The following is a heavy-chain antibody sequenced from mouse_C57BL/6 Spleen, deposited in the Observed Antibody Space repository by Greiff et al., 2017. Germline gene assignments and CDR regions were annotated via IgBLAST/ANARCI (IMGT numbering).Heavy chain of an antibody. CDR2: IDPSDSYT. CDR1: GYTFTSYW. Sequence: VQLQQPGAELVKPGASVKLSCKASGYTFTSYWMQWVKQRPGQGLEWIGEIDPSDSYTNYNQKFKGKATLTVDTSSSTAYMQLSSLTSEDSAVYYCARSFITTVVFDDWGQGTTLTVSS. CDR3: ARSFITTVVFDD. J-gene: IGHJ2*01. D-gene: IGHD1-1*01. V-gene: IGHV1-50*01.